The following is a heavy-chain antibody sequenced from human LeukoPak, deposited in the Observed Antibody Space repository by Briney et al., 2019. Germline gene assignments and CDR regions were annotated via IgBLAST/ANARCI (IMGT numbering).Heavy chain of an antibody. J-gene: IGHJ6*03. Sequence: ASVKVSCKASGGTFSSYAISWVRQAPGQGLEWMGGIIPIFGTANYAQKFQGRVTITADESTSTAYMELSSLRSEDTAVYYCARKAYCGGDCYSPYYYYYMDVWGKGTTVTVSS. V-gene: IGHV1-69*13. CDR1: GGTFSSYA. D-gene: IGHD2-21*02. CDR3: ARKAYCGGDCYSPYYYYYMDV. CDR2: IIPIFGTA.